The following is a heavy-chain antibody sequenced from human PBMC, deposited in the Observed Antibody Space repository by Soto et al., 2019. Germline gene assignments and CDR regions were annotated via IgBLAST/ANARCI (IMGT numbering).Heavy chain of an antibody. J-gene: IGHJ6*02. CDR2: IYYSGST. D-gene: IGHD3-22*01. CDR1: GGSISSYY. V-gene: IGHV4-59*01. CDR3: ARDLDYYDSSGYQPGMDV. Sequence: QVQLQESGPGLVKPSETLSLTCTVSGGSISSYYWSWIRQPPGKGLEWIGYIYYSGSTNYNPSLKSRVTISVDTSKNQFSLKLSSVTAADTAVYYCARDLDYYDSSGYQPGMDVWGQGTTVTVCS.